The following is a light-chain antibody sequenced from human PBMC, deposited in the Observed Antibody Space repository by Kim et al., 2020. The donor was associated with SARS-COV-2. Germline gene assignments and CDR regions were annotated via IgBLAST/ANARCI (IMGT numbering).Light chain of an antibody. CDR1: ESVSGNS. J-gene: IGKJ4*01. CDR3: QQYVTSPLT. Sequence: EFVLTQSPGALSLSPGETATLSCRASESVSGNSLAWYQQKPGQPPRLVIYGASSRATGIPDRFWGSGSGTDFTLTITRLEPEDFAVYYCQQYVTSPLTFDEGTKVDIK. V-gene: IGKV3-20*01. CDR2: GAS.